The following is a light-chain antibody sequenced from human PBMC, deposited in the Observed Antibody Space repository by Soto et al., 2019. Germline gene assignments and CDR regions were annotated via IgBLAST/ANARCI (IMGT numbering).Light chain of an antibody. Sequence: ETVLTQSPGTLSLSPEERATLSCRASQSVSSSYLAWYQQKPGQAPRLLIYGASRRATGIPDRFSGSGSGTDFTLTISRLEPEDFAVYYCQQYGSSRTVGQGTKVDIK. CDR1: QSVSSSY. J-gene: IGKJ1*01. CDR2: GAS. CDR3: QQYGSSRT. V-gene: IGKV3-20*01.